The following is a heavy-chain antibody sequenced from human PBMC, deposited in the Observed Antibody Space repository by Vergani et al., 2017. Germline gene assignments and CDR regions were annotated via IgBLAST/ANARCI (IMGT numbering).Heavy chain of an antibody. CDR3: GRGSDNYN. V-gene: IGHV3-30-3*01. Sequence: QVQLVESGGGVVQPGKSLRLSCAASGFTFRSYAMHWVRQALGKGLEWVAVISFDGSNQYYADSVKGRLTISRDNSKNTLYVQMNSLRVEDTAIYYCGRGSDNYNWGQGTLVTVSS. CDR1: GFTFRSYA. J-gene: IGHJ4*02. CDR2: ISFDGSNQ. D-gene: IGHD5-24*01.